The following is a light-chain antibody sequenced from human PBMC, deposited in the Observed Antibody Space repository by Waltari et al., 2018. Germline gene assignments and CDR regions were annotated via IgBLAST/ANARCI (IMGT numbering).Light chain of an antibody. CDR2: RAS. Sequence: DIVMTQSPDSLAVSLGERATINCKSSQSVLYSSNNKNYLAWYQQKPGQHPKLLIYRASTREYGVPDRFSGSGSGTDFTRTISSLQAEDVAVYYCQQYYSTPPTFGQGTKVEIK. J-gene: IGKJ1*01. CDR1: QSVLYSSNNKNY. CDR3: QQYYSTPPT. V-gene: IGKV4-1*01.